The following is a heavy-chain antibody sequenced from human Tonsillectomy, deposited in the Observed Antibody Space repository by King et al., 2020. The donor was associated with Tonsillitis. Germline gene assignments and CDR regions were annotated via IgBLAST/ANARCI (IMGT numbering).Heavy chain of an antibody. CDR1: GYTFTGYY. J-gene: IGHJ5*02. Sequence: QLVQSGAEVKKPGASVKVSCKASGYTFTGYYMHWVRQAPGQGLEWMGWINPNSGGTNYAQKFQGRVTMTRDTSISTAYMELSRLRSDDTAVYYCARDYCSGGSCYGWFDPWGQGTLVTVSS. V-gene: IGHV1-2*02. CDR2: INPNSGGT. CDR3: ARDYCSGGSCYGWFDP. D-gene: IGHD2-15*01.